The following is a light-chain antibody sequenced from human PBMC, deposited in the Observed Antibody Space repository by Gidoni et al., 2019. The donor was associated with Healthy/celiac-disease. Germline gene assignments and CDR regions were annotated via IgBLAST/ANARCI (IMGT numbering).Light chain of an antibody. CDR3: QQYYSTPLT. Sequence: DIVMTQAPDSLAVSPGERATINCNSSQSVLYSSNNTNYLPWYQQKPGQPPKLLIYWASTRESGVPNRFSGSGSGTDFTLTISSLHAEDVTVYYCQQYYSTPLTFGGGTKVEIK. CDR1: QSVLYSSNNTNY. V-gene: IGKV4-1*01. CDR2: WAS. J-gene: IGKJ4*01.